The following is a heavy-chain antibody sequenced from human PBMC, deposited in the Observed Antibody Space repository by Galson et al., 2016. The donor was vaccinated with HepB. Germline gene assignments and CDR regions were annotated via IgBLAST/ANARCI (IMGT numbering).Heavy chain of an antibody. Sequence: SLRLSCAASGFTFSSYEMNWVRQAPGQGLEWVAHISTTGSTMYYADSVKGRFTTSRDNAWNSLYLQMNGLRPEDTAVYFCARGESTGWDYLDSWGQGNLVTVSS. V-gene: IGHV3-48*03. CDR3: ARGESTGWDYLDS. D-gene: IGHD6-19*01. J-gene: IGHJ4*02. CDR1: GFTFSSYE. CDR2: ISTTGSTM.